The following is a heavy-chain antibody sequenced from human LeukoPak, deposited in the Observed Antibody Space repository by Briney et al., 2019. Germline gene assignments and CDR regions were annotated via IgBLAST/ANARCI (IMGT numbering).Heavy chain of an antibody. CDR2: IYYSGST. J-gene: IGHJ4*02. Sequence: SETLSLTCTVSGGSISSGDYYWTWIRQPPGKGLEWIGYIYYSGSTYYSPSLKSRATISVDTSKNEFSLRLRSVIAADTAVYYCARGLGSSWYGDWGQGTLVTVSS. CDR1: GGSISSGDYY. V-gene: IGHV4-30-4*01. D-gene: IGHD6-13*01. CDR3: ARGLGSSWYGD.